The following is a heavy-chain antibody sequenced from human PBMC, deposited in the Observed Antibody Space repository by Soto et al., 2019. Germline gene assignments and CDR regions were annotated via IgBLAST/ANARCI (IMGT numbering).Heavy chain of an antibody. CDR2: ISPYNGNT. CDR1: GYTFTSFD. Sequence: ASVKVSCKASGYTFTSFDINWVRQAPGQGLEWMGWISPYNGNTNYAQRLQGRVTMTTDTSTSTAYMEVRSLRSDDTAVYYCARAPNQYYFDYWGQGTLVTVSS. D-gene: IGHD2-2*01. CDR3: ARAPNQYYFDY. J-gene: IGHJ4*02. V-gene: IGHV1-18*01.